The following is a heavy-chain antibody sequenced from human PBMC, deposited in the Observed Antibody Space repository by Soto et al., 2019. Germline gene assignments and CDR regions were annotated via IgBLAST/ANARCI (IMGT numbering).Heavy chain of an antibody. CDR2: IYYSGST. J-gene: IGHJ4*02. V-gene: IGHV4-30-4*01. D-gene: IGHD3-3*01. CDR3: AREGRFLEWLSGFEY. Sequence: SETLSLTCTVSGGSISSGDYYLSWIRQPPGEGLEWIGYIYYSGSTYYNPSLKSRVTISVDTSKNQFSLKLSSVTAADTAVYYCAREGRFLEWLSGFEYWGQGTLVTVSS. CDR1: GGSISSGDYY.